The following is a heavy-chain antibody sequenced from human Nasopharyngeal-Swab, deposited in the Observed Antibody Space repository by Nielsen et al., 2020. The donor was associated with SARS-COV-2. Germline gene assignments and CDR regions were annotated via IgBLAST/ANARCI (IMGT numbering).Heavy chain of an antibody. CDR2: ISSSSSTI. CDR3: ARGVPNYYGSGDLDY. D-gene: IGHD3-10*01. J-gene: IGHJ4*02. Sequence: VRQAPGKGLEWVSYISSSSSTIYYADSVKGRFTISRDNAKNTLYLQMNSLRAEDTAVYYCARGVPNYYGSGDLDYWGQGTLVTVSS. V-gene: IGHV3-48*04.